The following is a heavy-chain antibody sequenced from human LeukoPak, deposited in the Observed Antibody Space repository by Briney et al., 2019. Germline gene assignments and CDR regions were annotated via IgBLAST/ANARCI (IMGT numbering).Heavy chain of an antibody. V-gene: IGHV4-31*03. CDR1: GGSISSGVYY. J-gene: IGHJ4*02. CDR2: IYYSGST. D-gene: IGHD3-9*01. CDR3: ARVNFDWLYATFDY. Sequence: SQTLSLTCTVSGGSISSGVYYWSWIRQHPGKGLERIGYIYYSGSTYYNPSLKSRVTISVDTSKNQFSLKLSSVTAADTAVYYCARVNFDWLYATFDYWGQGTLVTVSS.